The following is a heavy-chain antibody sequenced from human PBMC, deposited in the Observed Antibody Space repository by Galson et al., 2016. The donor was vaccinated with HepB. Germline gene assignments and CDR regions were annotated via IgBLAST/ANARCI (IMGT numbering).Heavy chain of an antibody. CDR2: ISSSSTYI. CDR3: ARKEQPYSTEYYMDV. Sequence: SLRLSCAASGFTFSTYSMNWVRQAPGKGLEWVSSISSSSTYIFYADSVRGRFTISRDNAKNLLYLQMNSLRAEDTAVYYCARKEQPYSTEYYMDVWGNGTTVTVSS. D-gene: IGHD6-13*01. CDR1: GFTFSTYS. V-gene: IGHV3-21*01. J-gene: IGHJ6*03.